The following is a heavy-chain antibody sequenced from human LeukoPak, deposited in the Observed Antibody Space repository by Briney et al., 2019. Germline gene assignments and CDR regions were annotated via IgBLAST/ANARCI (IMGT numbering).Heavy chain of an antibody. D-gene: IGHD6-19*01. J-gene: IGHJ4*02. V-gene: IGHV3-23*01. CDR1: GFTFSTYA. CDR2: ISGSGANT. CDR3: AKSPDIAVTDDFDY. Sequence: GGSLRLSCSASGFTFSTYAMSWVRQAPGKGLEWVSGISGSGANTYYADSVKGRFTISRDNSKKTLFLQMNSLRAEDTAVYYCAKSPDIAVTDDFDYWGQGTMVTVSS.